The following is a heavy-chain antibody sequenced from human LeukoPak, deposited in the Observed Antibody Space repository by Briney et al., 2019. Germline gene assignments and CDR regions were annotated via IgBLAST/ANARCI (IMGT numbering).Heavy chain of an antibody. J-gene: IGHJ6*02. CDR3: ARGPGSPYVYYYGMDV. CDR2: MNPNSGNT. D-gene: IGHD1-14*01. CDR1: GYTFTSYD. V-gene: IGHV1-8*01. Sequence: GASVKVSCKASGYTFTSYDINWVRQASGLGLEWMGWMNPNSGNTGYAQKFQGRVTMTRNTSLSTAYMELSSLRSEDTAVYYCARGPGSPYVYYYGMDVWGQGTTVTVSS.